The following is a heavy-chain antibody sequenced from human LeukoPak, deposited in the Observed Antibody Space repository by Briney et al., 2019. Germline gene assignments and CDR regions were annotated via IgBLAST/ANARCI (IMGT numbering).Heavy chain of an antibody. Sequence: GESLKISCKGSGYSFTSYWIGWVRQMPGKGLEWMGIIYPGDSDTRYSPSFQGQVTISADKSISTAYLQWSSLKASDTAMYYCARLYSYGYDVDESYFDYWGQGTLVTVSS. J-gene: IGHJ4*02. CDR1: GYSFTSYW. D-gene: IGHD5-18*01. CDR2: IYPGDSDT. CDR3: ARLYSYGYDVDESYFDY. V-gene: IGHV5-51*01.